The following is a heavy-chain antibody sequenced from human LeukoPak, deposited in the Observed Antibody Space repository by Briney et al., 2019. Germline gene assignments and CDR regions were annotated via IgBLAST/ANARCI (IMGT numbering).Heavy chain of an antibody. D-gene: IGHD2-15*01. J-gene: IGHJ2*01. CDR2: ITTDGSRT. V-gene: IGHV3-23*01. CDR1: GFTFSSYP. CDR3: TKAGVEIVVVVAARYWYFDI. Sequence: GGSLRLSCAASGFTFSSYPMNWLRQAQGQGMELVSAITTDGSRTSNADSVKSRFTISRDNSKNTQYLQINSLRAEDTAEYYCTKAGVEIVVVVAARYWYFDIWGRDTLVTVSS.